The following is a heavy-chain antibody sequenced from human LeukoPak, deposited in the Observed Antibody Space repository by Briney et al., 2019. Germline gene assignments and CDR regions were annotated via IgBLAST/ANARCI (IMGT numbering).Heavy chain of an antibody. V-gene: IGHV3-7*01. CDR1: GFNFNSHW. Sequence: GGSLRLSCEGSGFNFNSHWMSWVRQSPGNGPKGLTNINQDVNQKYYAGSVNGRFTVSRDNVKKSVYLQRDNVRADDTGVYYCARDANLRGYNSWFDAWGQGTLVTVSS. D-gene: IGHD2/OR15-2a*01. CDR3: ARDANLRGYNSWFDA. J-gene: IGHJ5*02. CDR2: INQDVNQK.